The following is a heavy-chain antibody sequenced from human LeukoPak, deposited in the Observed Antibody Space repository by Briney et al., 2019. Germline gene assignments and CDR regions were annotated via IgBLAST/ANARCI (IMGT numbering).Heavy chain of an antibody. J-gene: IGHJ5*02. CDR1: GGSIRSYY. CDR3: ARGWSSSHNWFDP. V-gene: IGHV4-4*07. D-gene: IGHD6-13*01. Sequence: SETLSLTCTVSGGSIRSYYRSWIRQPAGKGLEWIGRIYSSGSTNYNPSLKSRVTMSVDTSRNQFSLILSFVTAADTAVYYCARGWSSSHNWFDPWGQGTLVTVSS. CDR2: IYSSGST.